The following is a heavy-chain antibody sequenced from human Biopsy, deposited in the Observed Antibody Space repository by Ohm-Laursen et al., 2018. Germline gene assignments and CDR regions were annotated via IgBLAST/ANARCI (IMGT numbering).Heavy chain of an antibody. Sequence: SLRLSCAASGFTSGEHPMTWVRQAPGKGLEWVSVLSGGGGSTYYADSVKGRFTVSRDNFQNTLYLQMNNLRAEDTAVYYFAKVGGPSDGDYVYFDFWGQGALVTVSS. D-gene: IGHD4-17*01. CDR2: LSGGGGST. V-gene: IGHV3-23*01. CDR3: AKVGGPSDGDYVYFDF. J-gene: IGHJ4*02. CDR1: GFTSGEHP.